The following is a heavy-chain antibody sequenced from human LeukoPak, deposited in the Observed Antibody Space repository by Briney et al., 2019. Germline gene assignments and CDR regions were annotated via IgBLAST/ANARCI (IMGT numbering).Heavy chain of an antibody. V-gene: IGHV4-34*01. CDR3: ARGVQGTEGPYYDFWSGYSVSAFDI. CDR1: GGSFSGYY. D-gene: IGHD3-3*01. CDR2: INHSGST. J-gene: IGHJ3*02. Sequence: SETLSLTCAVYGGSFSGYYWSWIRQPPGKGLEWIGEINHSGSTNYNPSLKSRVTISVDTSKNQFSLKLSSVTAADTAVYYCARGVQGTEGPYYDFWSGYSVSAFDIWGQGTMVTVSS.